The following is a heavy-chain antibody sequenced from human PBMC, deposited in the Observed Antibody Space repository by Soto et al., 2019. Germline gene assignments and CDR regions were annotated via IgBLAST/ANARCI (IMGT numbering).Heavy chain of an antibody. CDR1: GFTFSSYE. J-gene: IGHJ4*02. CDR3: ATGGWGSSWYEGGSRIDY. CDR2: IGPAGDT. V-gene: IGHV3-13*01. Sequence: GSLRLSCAASGFTFSSYEMHWVRQPPGKGLEWVSAIGPAGDTYYPGSVQGRFTISRDNAKNSLYLQVNTLRAEDTAIYYCATGGWGSSWYEGGSRIDYWGQGTLVTVSS. D-gene: IGHD6-13*01.